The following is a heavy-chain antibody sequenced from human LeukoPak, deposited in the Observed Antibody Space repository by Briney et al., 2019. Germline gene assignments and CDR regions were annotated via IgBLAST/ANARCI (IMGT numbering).Heavy chain of an antibody. CDR1: GFTFSDYY. CDR2: ISRSSSDT. CDR3: ARGLTTVTSLASY. J-gene: IGHJ4*02. D-gene: IGHD4-17*01. V-gene: IGHV3-11*05. Sequence: GGSLRLSCPASGFTFSDYYMSWIRQAPGKGLEWVSYISRSSSDTNYADSVKGRFAISRDNAKNSLYLQMNSLRAEDTAVYYCARGLTTVTSLASYWGQGTLVTVSS.